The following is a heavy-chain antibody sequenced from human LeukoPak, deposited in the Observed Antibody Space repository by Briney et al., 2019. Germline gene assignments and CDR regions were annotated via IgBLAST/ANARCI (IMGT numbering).Heavy chain of an antibody. CDR2: INHSGST. CDR3: ARGGEDYYDSSGYYYAFDY. Sequence: PSETLSLTCAVYGGSFSGYYWSWIRQPPGKGLEWIGEINHSGSTNYNPSLKSRVTISVDTSKNQFSLKLSPVTAADTAVYYCARGGEDYYDSSGYYYAFDYWGQGTLVTVSS. J-gene: IGHJ4*02. D-gene: IGHD3-22*01. CDR1: GGSFSGYY. V-gene: IGHV4-34*01.